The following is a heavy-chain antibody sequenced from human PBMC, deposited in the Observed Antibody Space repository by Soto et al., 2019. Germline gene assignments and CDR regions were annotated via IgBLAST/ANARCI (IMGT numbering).Heavy chain of an antibody. CDR3: AREIVTAGGNNYFDP. Sequence: QVQLQESGPRLVKPSESLSLTCGVSGGTVASSHWWGWVRQSPGRGLEWIGNVYHTGDTNFNPSLQSRVTFSVDKSNNQFSLRLTSVTAADTAVYFCAREIVTAGGNNYFDPWGPGTLVTVSS. D-gene: IGHD2-21*02. CDR2: VYHTGDT. J-gene: IGHJ5*02. CDR1: GGTVASSHW. V-gene: IGHV4-4*02.